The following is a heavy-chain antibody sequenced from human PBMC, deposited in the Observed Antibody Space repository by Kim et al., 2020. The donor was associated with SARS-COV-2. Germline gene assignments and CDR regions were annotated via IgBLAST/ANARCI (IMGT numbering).Heavy chain of an antibody. V-gene: IGHV4-34*01. J-gene: IGHJ6*02. CDR3: ARGGRYYGSGSYYTAYGMDV. CDR2: INHSGST. Sequence: SETLSLTCAVYGGSFSGYYWSWIRQPPGKGLEWIGEINHSGSTNYNPSLKSRVTISVDTSKNQFSLKLSSVTAADTAVYYCARGGRYYGSGSYYTAYGMDVWGQGTTVTVSS. D-gene: IGHD3-10*01. CDR1: GGSFSGYY.